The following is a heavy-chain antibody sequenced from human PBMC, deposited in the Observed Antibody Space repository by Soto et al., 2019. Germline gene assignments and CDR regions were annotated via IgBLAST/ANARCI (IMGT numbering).Heavy chain of an antibody. CDR3: ARDYDFWSGYSRRGMDV. CDR1: GFTFSSYS. CDR2: ISSSSSTI. J-gene: IGHJ6*02. V-gene: IGHV3-48*01. D-gene: IGHD3-3*01. Sequence: GGSLRLSCAASGFTFSSYSMNWVRQAPGKGLEWVSYISSSSSTIYYADSVKGRFTISRDNAKNSLYLQMNSLRAEDTAVYYCARDYDFWSGYSRRGMDVWGQGTTVTVSS.